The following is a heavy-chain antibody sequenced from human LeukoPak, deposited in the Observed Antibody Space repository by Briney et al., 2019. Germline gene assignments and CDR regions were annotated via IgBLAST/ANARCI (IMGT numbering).Heavy chain of an antibody. J-gene: IGHJ6*03. Sequence: GGSLRLSCAASGFTFDDYAMHWVRQAPGKGLEWVSGISWNSGSIGYADSVKGRFTISRDNAKNSLYLQMNSLSAEDMALYYCAKGNSNYYYYYYMDVWGKGTTVTVSS. V-gene: IGHV3-9*03. CDR1: GFTFDDYA. CDR2: ISWNSGSI. CDR3: AKGNSNYYYYYYMDV. D-gene: IGHD4-11*01.